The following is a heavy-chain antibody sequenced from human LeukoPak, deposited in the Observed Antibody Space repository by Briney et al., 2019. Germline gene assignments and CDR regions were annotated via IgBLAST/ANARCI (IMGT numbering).Heavy chain of an antibody. CDR3: AKDAQGYSYGYGSYFDL. J-gene: IGHJ2*01. V-gene: IGHV3-30*02. D-gene: IGHD5-18*01. CDR2: IRFDGSNK. CDR1: GFTFTSYG. Sequence: GGPLRLSCAASGFTFTSYGMHWVRQAPGKGLEWVAFIRFDGSNKYYADSVKGRFTISRDNSKNTLYLQMISLRTEDTAVYYCAKDAQGYSYGYGSYFDLWGRGTLVTVSS.